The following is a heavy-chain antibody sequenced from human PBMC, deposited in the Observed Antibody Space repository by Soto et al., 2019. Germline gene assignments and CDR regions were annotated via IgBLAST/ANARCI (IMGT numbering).Heavy chain of an antibody. Sequence: GASVKVSCKASGYSFTSLDINWVRQTAGQGLEWMGWVQPSTGRTGYAQKFQGRVTVTRDTSINTAYMELTTLTSDDTAFYYCARGVSAGVDYWGQGTLVTVSS. CDR3: ARGVSAGVDY. V-gene: IGHV1-8*01. J-gene: IGHJ4*02. CDR1: GYSFTSLD. CDR2: VQPSTGRT. D-gene: IGHD1-26*01.